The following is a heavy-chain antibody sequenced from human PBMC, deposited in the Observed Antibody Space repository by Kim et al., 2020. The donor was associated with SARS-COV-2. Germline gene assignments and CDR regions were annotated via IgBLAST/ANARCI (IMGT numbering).Heavy chain of an antibody. Sequence: SETLSLTCTVSGGSISSSSYYWGWIRQPPGKGLEWIGSIYYSGSTYYNPSLKSRVTISVDTSKNQFSLKLSSVTAADTAVYYCARHEVMITFGGVIVWGQVTLVTVSS. CDR1: GGSISSSSYY. D-gene: IGHD3-16*02. J-gene: IGHJ4*02. V-gene: IGHV4-39*01. CDR2: IYYSGST. CDR3: ARHEVMITFGGVIV.